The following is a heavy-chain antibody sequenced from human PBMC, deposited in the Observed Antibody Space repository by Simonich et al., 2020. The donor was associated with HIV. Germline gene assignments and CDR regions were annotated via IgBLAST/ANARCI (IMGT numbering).Heavy chain of an antibody. CDR1: GGSFSGYY. CDR3: ARRHPTTVTTPYFDY. D-gene: IGHD4-17*01. Sequence: QVQLQQWGAGLLKPSETLSLTCAVYGGSFSGYYWSWIRQPPGKGLEWIGEINHSGSTNYTPPLKSRVTISVDTSKNQFSLKLSSVTAADTAVYYCARRHPTTVTTPYFDYWGQGTLVTVSS. CDR2: INHSGST. J-gene: IGHJ4*02. V-gene: IGHV4-34*01.